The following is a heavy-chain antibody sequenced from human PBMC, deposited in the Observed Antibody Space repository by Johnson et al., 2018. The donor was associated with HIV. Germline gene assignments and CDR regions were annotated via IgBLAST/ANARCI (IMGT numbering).Heavy chain of an antibody. Sequence: VQLVESGGGVVQPGRSLRLSCAASGFTFSSYGMHWVRQAPGKGLEWVSGISSRGSTIYYADSVKGRFTISRDNAKNSLYLQMNSLRAEDTTVYYCAREYTYGPDAFDIWGQGTRVTVSS. V-gene: IGHV3-48*04. D-gene: IGHD3-10*01. J-gene: IGHJ3*02. CDR3: AREYTYGPDAFDI. CDR1: GFTFSSYG. CDR2: ISSRGSTI.